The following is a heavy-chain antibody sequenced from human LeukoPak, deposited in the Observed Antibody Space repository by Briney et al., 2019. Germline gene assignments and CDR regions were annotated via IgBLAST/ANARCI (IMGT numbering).Heavy chain of an antibody. Sequence: GSLRLSCAASGFPFTDWYMSWIRQAPGKGLQRLSYISSSSSDTSYADSVRGRFTISRDNAKKSVYLQMNSLRAEDTAIYYCVKSAGRNGGNWGQGTLVTVSS. J-gene: IGHJ4*02. CDR1: GFPFTDWY. CDR2: ISSSSSDT. CDR3: VKSAGRNGGN. V-gene: IGHV3-11*06. D-gene: IGHD1-26*01.